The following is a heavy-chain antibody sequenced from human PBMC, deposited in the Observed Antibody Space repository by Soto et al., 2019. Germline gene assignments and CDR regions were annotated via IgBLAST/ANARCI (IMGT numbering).Heavy chain of an antibody. J-gene: IGHJ6*02. CDR1: GYSISSGYY. CDR3: ARVSGYYGSGRGLCYYGMDV. D-gene: IGHD3-10*01. CDR2: IYHSGST. V-gene: IGHV4-38-2*01. Sequence: PSETLSLTCAVSGYSISSGYYWGWIRQPPGKGLEWIGSIYHSGSTYYNPSLKSRVTISVDTSKNQFSLKLSSVTAADTAVYYCARVSGYYGSGRGLCYYGMDVWGQGTTVTVSS.